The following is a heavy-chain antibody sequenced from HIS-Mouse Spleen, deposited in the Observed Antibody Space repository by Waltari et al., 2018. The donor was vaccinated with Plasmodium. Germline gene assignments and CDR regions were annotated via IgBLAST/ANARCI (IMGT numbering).Heavy chain of an antibody. J-gene: IGHJ4*02. CDR2: IYCSGST. Sequence: QLQLQEAGPGLVKPSETLSLTCTVPGDSISSSSSFWGWIRQPPGKGLEWIGSIYCSGSTYYNPSLKSRVTISVDTSKNQFSLKLSSVTAADTAVYYCARDRITGTSYFDYWGQGTLVTVSS. V-gene: IGHV4-39*07. D-gene: IGHD1-7*01. CDR3: ARDRITGTSYFDY. CDR1: GDSISSSSSF.